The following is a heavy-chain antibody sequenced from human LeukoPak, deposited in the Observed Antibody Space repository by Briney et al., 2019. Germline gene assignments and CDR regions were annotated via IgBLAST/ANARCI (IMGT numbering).Heavy chain of an antibody. CDR2: ISTYNGNT. Sequence: ASVKVSCKASGYTLTNFGISWVRQAPGQRPEWMGWISTYNGNTNYAQNLQDRVTLTTDTSTTTVYMELRSLRSDDTAVYYCARDKDEDYDTSGMFQYWGQGTLVTVSS. CDR1: GYTLTNFG. D-gene: IGHD3-22*01. V-gene: IGHV1-18*04. J-gene: IGHJ1*01. CDR3: ARDKDEDYDTSGMFQY.